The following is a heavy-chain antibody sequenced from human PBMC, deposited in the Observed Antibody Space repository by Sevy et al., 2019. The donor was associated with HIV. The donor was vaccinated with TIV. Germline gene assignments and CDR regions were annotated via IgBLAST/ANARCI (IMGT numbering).Heavy chain of an antibody. D-gene: IGHD4-17*01. J-gene: IGHJ6*03. Sequence: GGSLRLSCAASGFTFSNYWMSWVRQAPGKGLEWVANIQDDGSDKYYVDSVKGRFTISRDNAKNSLYLQMNSLRAEDTAVYYCATDPFSVTTSNDYMDVWGKWTTVTVSS. CDR3: ATDPFSVTTSNDYMDV. CDR1: GFTFSNYW. CDR2: IQDDGSDK. V-gene: IGHV3-7*01.